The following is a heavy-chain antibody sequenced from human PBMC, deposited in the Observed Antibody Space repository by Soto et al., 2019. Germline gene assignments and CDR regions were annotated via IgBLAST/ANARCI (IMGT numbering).Heavy chain of an antibody. CDR3: ARDGPIQHHADY. V-gene: IGHV3-30*12. D-gene: IGHD2-21*01. J-gene: IGHJ4*02. CDR2: IINNGIIK. CDR1: GGIFSDYG. Sequence: GGSLRLSCAVSGGIFSDYGMHWVRQAPGKGLEWLAIIINNGIIKYYADSVEGRFTISRDNSKNTVYLQMNSLRVEDTAVYYCARDGPIQHHADYWGQGTLVTSPQ.